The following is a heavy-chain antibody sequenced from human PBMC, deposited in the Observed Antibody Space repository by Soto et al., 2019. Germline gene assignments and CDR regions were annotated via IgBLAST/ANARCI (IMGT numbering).Heavy chain of an antibody. Sequence: PGGSLRLSCAASGYTFSNAWMNWVRQAPGKGLEWVGRIRSKTDGGTTDYAAPVKGRFTISRDDSKTTLYLQMNSLQTEDTAVYYCTTRDTILGATFWGQGTLVTVSS. D-gene: IGHD3-3*01. CDR3: TTRDTILGATF. V-gene: IGHV3-15*07. CDR1: GYTFSNAW. J-gene: IGHJ4*02. CDR2: IRSKTDGGTT.